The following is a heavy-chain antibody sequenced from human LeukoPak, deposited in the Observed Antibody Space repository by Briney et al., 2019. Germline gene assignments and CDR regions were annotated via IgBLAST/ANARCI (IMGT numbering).Heavy chain of an antibody. CDR2: FNRWNIV. Sequence: TGGSLRLSCAASRFAFSDFSMNWVRQAPGKGLEWVSYFNRWNIVYYADSVRGRFIISRDNARSSLFLEMDSLGVEDTAVYYCTRDPHRLDVWGKGTSVIVSS. CDR1: RFAFSDFS. CDR3: TRDPHRLDV. J-gene: IGHJ6*04. V-gene: IGHV3-48*01.